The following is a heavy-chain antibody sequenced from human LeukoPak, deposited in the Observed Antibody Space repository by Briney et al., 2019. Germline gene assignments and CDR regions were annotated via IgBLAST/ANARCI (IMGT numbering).Heavy chain of an antibody. V-gene: IGHV3-66*01. CDR2: IYSGGST. J-gene: IGHJ4*02. CDR1: GFTVSSNY. CDR3: ARETDSTVTTLGY. D-gene: IGHD4-17*01. Sequence: PGGSLRLSCAASGFTVSSNYMSWVRQAPGKGLEWVSVIYSGGSTYYADSVKGRFTISRDNSKNTLYLRMNSLRAEDTAVYYCARETDSTVTTLGYWGQGTLVTVSS.